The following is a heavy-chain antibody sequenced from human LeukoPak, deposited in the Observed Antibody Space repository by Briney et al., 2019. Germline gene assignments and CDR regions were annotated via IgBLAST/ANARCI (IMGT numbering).Heavy chain of an antibody. CDR2: IYYGGST. CDR1: GGSISRSRYY. J-gene: IGHJ3*02. CDR3: ARLMYYYDSSGYREKGGDAFDI. Sequence: SETLSLTCTVSGGSISRSRYYWGWIRQPPGKGLEWIGSIYYGGSTYYSPSLKSRVTISVDTSKNQFSLKLSSVTAADTAVYYCARLMYYYDSSGYREKGGDAFDIWGQGTMVTVSS. D-gene: IGHD3-22*01. V-gene: IGHV4-39*07.